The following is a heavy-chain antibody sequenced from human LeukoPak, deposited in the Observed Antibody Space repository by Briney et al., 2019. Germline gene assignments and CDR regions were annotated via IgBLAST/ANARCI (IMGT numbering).Heavy chain of an antibody. D-gene: IGHD5-18*01. Sequence: GASVKVSRKASGYTFTSYGISWVRQAPGQGLKWMGWISAYNGNTNYAQELQGRVTMTTDTSTSTAYMELRSLRSDDTAVYYCARVEGIQPWWRGMDVWGKGTTVTVSS. J-gene: IGHJ6*04. V-gene: IGHV1-18*04. CDR2: ISAYNGNT. CDR1: GYTFTSYG. CDR3: ARVEGIQPWWRGMDV.